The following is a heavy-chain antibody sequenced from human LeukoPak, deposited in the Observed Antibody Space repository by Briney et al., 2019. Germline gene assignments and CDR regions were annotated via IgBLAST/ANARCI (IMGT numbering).Heavy chain of an antibody. Sequence: GRSLRLSCAASGFTFSSYGIHWVRQAPGKGLEWVAVMSYDGSTKYYADSVKGRFTISRDNSKNTLFLQMNSLRPEDTAVYYCVKDVWGHSGGAGAFDIWGQGTMVTVSS. CDR3: VKDVWGHSGGAGAFDI. V-gene: IGHV3-30*18. J-gene: IGHJ3*02. CDR2: MSYDGSTK. CDR1: GFTFSSYG. D-gene: IGHD1-26*01.